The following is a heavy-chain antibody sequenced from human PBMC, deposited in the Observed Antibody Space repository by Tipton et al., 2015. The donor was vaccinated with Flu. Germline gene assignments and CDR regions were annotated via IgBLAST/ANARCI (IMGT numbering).Heavy chain of an antibody. CDR2: IYYSGST. V-gene: IGHV4-31*03. Sequence: LRLSCTVSGGSISSGGYYWSWIRQHPGKGLEWIGYIYYSGSTYYNPSLKSRVTISVDTSKNQFSLKLSSVTAADTAVYYCARVGNPRRDGYNPLDYWGQGTLVTVSS. CDR1: GGSISSGGYY. CDR3: ARVGNPRRDGYNPLDY. J-gene: IGHJ4*02. D-gene: IGHD5-24*01.